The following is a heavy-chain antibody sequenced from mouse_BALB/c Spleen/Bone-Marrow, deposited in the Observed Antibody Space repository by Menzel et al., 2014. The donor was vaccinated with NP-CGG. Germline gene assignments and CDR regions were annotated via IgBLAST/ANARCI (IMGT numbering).Heavy chain of an antibody. V-gene: IGHV3-2*02. CDR3: ARYDYDVGYFDY. J-gene: IGHJ2*01. D-gene: IGHD2-4*01. CDR2: ISYSGSS. Sequence: DVKLQESGPGLVKPSQSLSLTCTVTGYSITSDYAWNWIRQFPGNKLEWMGYISYSGSSSYNPSLESRISITRDTSKTQFFLQLHSVTTEDTATYYCARYDYDVGYFDYWGQGTTLTVSS. CDR1: GYSITSDYA.